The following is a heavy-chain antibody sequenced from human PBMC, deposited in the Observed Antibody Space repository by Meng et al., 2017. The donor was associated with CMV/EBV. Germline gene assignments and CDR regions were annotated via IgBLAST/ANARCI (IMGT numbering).Heavy chain of an antibody. CDR3: ARDIAWELRPGLPYYYGMDV. D-gene: IGHD1-26*01. CDR2: IYYSGST. CDR1: GGSISSYY. J-gene: IGHJ6*02. Sequence: SETLSLTCTVSGGSISSYYWSWIRQPPGKGLEWIGYIYYSGSTNYNPSLESRVTISVDTSKNQFSLKLSSVTAADTAVYYCARDIAWELRPGLPYYYGMDVWGQGTTVTVSS. V-gene: IGHV4-59*01.